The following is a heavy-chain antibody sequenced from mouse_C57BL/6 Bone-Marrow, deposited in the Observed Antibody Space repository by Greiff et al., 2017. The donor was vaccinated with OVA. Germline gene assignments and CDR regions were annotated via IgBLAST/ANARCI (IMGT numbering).Heavy chain of an antibody. Sequence: EVQRVESGGDLVKPGGSLKLSCAASGFTFSSYGMSWVRQTPDKRLEWVATICSGGSYTYYPDSVKGRFTISRDNAKNTLYLQMSSLKSEDTAMYYCARRGGNYGFDYWGQGTTLTVSS. V-gene: IGHV5-6*01. D-gene: IGHD2-1*01. CDR1: GFTFSSYG. J-gene: IGHJ2*01. CDR2: ICSGGSYT. CDR3: ARRGGNYGFDY.